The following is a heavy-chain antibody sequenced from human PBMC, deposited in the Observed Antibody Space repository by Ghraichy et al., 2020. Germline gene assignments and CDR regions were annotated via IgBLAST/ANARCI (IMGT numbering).Heavy chain of an antibody. CDR1: GFTFSSYG. CDR3: AREIWGSYKVDN. D-gene: IGHD3-16*01. Sequence: SLRLSCTASGFTFSSYGMHWVRQAPGKGLEWVAVISGDGSRKFYADSVKGRFTISRDNSMNKLYLQMNSLRPDDTAVFYCAREIWGSYKVDNWGQGTLVTVSS. CDR2: ISGDGSRK. V-gene: IGHV3-30*03. J-gene: IGHJ4*02.